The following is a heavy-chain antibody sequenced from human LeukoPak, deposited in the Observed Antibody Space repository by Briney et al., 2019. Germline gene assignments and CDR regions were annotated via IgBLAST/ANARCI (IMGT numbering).Heavy chain of an antibody. J-gene: IGHJ4*02. CDR3: ARELGSIAAAGSSDY. CDR2: IYSGGST. Sequence: PGGSLRLSCAASGFTVSSNYMSWVRQAPGKGLEWVSVIYSGGSTYYADSVKGRFTISRDNSKNTLYLQMNSLRAEDTAVYYCARELGSIAAAGSSDYWGQGTLVTVSS. CDR1: GFTVSSNY. D-gene: IGHD6-13*01. V-gene: IGHV3-66*01.